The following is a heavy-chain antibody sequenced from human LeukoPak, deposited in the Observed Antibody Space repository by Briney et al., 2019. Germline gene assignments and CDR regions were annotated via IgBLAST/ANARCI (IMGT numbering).Heavy chain of an antibody. D-gene: IGHD1-26*01. CDR2: MNPNSGNT. J-gene: IGHJ6*03. CDR3: ARGVRRGARRSYYMDV. CDR1: GYTFTSYD. Sequence: ASVKVSCKASGYTFTSYDINWVRQATGQGLEWMGWMNPNSGNTGYAQKFQGRVTMTRNTSISTAYMELSSLRSEDTAVYYCARGVRRGARRSYYMDVWGKGTTVTVSS. V-gene: IGHV1-8*01.